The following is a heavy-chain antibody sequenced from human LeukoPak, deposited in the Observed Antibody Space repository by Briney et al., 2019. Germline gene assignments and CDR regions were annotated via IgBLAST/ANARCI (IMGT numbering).Heavy chain of an antibody. V-gene: IGHV4-31*03. D-gene: IGHD3-22*01. CDR2: IYYSGST. CDR1: GGSISSGGYY. Sequence: SETLSLTRTVSGGSISSGGYYWSWIRQHPGTGLEWIGYIYYSGSTYYNPSLKSRVTISVDTSKNQFSLKLSSVTAADTAVYYCARDRGTYYYDSSGSPGGAFDIWGQGTMVTVSS. CDR3: ARDRGTYYYDSSGSPGGAFDI. J-gene: IGHJ3*02.